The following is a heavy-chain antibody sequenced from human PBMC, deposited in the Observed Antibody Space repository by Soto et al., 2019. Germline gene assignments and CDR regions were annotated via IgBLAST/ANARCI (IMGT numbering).Heavy chain of an antibody. V-gene: IGHV4-59*01. Sequence: PSETLSLTCTFSGGSISSYYWNWIRQAPGKGLEWIGNIYYSGIISYNPSLKSRVTISVDTSKSQFSLQLSSVTAADTAIYYCATTMIRGVIFDDWGQGTPVT. CDR2: IYYSGII. D-gene: IGHD3-10*01. J-gene: IGHJ4*02. CDR3: ATTMIRGVIFDD. CDR1: GGSISSYY.